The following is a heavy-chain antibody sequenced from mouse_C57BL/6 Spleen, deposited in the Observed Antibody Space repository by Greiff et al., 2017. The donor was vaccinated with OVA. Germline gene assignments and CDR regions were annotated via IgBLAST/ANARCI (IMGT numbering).Heavy chain of an antibody. CDR2: IYPGDGDT. Sequence: VQLQQPGTELVKPGASVKISCKASGYAFSSYWMNWVKQRPGQGLEWIGRIYPGDGDTNYNGKFKGKATLTADKSSSTAYMQLSSLTSEDSAVYYCARSVIIAAVGFDYWGQGTTLTVSS. CDR3: ARSVIIAAVGFDY. J-gene: IGHJ2*01. V-gene: IGHV1-82*01. D-gene: IGHD1-1*01. CDR1: GYAFSSYW.